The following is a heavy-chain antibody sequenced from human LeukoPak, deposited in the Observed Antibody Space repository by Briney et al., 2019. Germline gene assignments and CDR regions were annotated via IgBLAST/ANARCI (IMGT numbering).Heavy chain of an antibody. CDR3: ARQLVTTGHFDY. CDR1: GGSISSSFYY. V-gene: IGHV4-39*01. J-gene: IGHJ4*02. D-gene: IGHD1-1*01. Sequence: PSETLSLTCTVPGGSISSSFYYWGWIRQPPGKGLEWIGRIYYSGSPSYNPSLKSRVTFSVDMSNNQFSLKLTSVTAADTAVYYCARQLVTTGHFDYWGQGTLVTVSS. CDR2: IYYSGSP.